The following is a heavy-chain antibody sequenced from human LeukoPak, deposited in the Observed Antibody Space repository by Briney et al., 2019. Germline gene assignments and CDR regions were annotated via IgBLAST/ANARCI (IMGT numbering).Heavy chain of an antibody. Sequence: SETLSLTCTVSGGSISSSSYYWGWIRQPPGKGLEWTGSIYYSGSTYYNPSLKSRVTISVDTSKNQFSLKLSSVTAADTAVYYCARTKYYYDSSGYYYSYPFDYWGQGTLVTVSS. CDR1: GGSISSSSYY. CDR2: IYYSGST. CDR3: ARTKYYYDSSGYYYSYPFDY. D-gene: IGHD3-22*01. J-gene: IGHJ4*02. V-gene: IGHV4-39*01.